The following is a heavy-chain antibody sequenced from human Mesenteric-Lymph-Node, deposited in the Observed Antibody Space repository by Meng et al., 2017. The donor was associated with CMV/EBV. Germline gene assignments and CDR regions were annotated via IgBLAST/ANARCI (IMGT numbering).Heavy chain of an antibody. J-gene: IGHJ4*02. CDR1: GFTFSNYE. CDR2: ISSGGSTV. CDR3: ARGRAKSGYYTGGYY. D-gene: IGHD3-3*01. Sequence: LSLTCAASGFTFSNYEMNWVRQAPGKGLEWVSYISSGGSTVYYADSVKGRFTISRDNTKNSLYLQMNSLRAEDTAVYYCARGRAKSGYYTGGYYWGQGTLVTVSS. V-gene: IGHV3-48*03.